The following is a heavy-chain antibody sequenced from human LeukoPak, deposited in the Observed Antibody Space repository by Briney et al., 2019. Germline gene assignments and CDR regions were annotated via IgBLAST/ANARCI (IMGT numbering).Heavy chain of an antibody. CDR3: ARDLLMVRGVNDY. V-gene: IGHV3-21*01. CDR2: ISSSSSYI. CDR1: GFTFSSYS. Sequence: PGGSLRLSCAASGFTFSSYSMNWVRQAPGKGLEWVSSISSSSSYIYYADSEKGRFTISRDNAKNSLYLQMNSLRAEDTAVYYCARDLLMVRGVNDYWGQGTLVTVSS. J-gene: IGHJ4*02. D-gene: IGHD3-10*01.